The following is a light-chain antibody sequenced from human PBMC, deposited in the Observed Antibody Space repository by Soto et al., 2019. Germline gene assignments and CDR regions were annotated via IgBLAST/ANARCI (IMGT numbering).Light chain of an antibody. CDR3: LQHNNYPYT. Sequence: DIPMTQSPSSLSASVGDRVTITCRASQGIRNDLGWFQQKPGTAPKRLIFAASSLHSGVPSRFSGSGSVTEFTLTISRLQPEDFETYYCLQHNNYPYTFGQGTKLEIK. V-gene: IGKV1-17*01. CDR1: QGIRND. CDR2: AAS. J-gene: IGKJ2*01.